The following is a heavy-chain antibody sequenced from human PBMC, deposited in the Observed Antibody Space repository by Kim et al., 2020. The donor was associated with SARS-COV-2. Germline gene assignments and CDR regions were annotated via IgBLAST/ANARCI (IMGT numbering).Heavy chain of an antibody. D-gene: IGHD6-19*01. J-gene: IGHJ4*02. CDR1: GGSISSSSYY. Sequence: SETLSLTCTVSGGSISSSSYYWGWIRQPPGKGLEWIGSIYYSGSTYYNPSLKSRVTISVDTSKNQFSLKLSSVTAADTTLYSCAGGPSIAVAGTIWGRNLEEFDYWGQGTLVTVSS. CDR3: AGGPSIAVAGTIWGRNLEEFDY. V-gene: IGHV4-39*07. CDR2: IYYSGST.